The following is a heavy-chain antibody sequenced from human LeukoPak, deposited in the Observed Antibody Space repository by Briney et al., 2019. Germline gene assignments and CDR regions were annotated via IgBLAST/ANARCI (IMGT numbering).Heavy chain of an antibody. CDR3: TRDIDDVLTGDDAFDV. D-gene: IGHD3-9*01. CDR2: ITSSGSSM. Sequence: PGGSLRLSCAGSGFTFSGYSLNWVRQAPGKGLEWVSSITSSGSSMYYADSVKGRFTISRDNAESSVYSQMNSLRVDDTGLYYCTRDIDDVLTGDDAFDVWGQGTVVTVSS. V-gene: IGHV3-21*03. CDR1: GFTFSGYS. J-gene: IGHJ3*01.